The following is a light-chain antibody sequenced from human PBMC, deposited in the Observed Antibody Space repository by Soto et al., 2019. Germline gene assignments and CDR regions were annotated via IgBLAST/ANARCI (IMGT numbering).Light chain of an antibody. CDR3: QQRSNWPWT. V-gene: IGKV3-11*01. J-gene: IGKJ1*01. CDR1: QSVSSN. Sequence: EIVLTQSPATLSVSPGEGATLSCRASQSVSSNLAWYQQKPGQAPRLLIYDASNRATGIPARFSGSGSGTDFTLTISSLEPEDFAVYYCQQRSNWPWTFGQGTQLDIK. CDR2: DAS.